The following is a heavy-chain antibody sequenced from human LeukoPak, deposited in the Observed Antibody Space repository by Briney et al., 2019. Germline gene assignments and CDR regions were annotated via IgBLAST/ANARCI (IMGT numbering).Heavy chain of an antibody. J-gene: IGHJ4*02. Sequence: PSETLSLTCTVSGGSISSYYWSWIRQPPGKGLEWIGYIYYVGSTNYNPSLKSRVTISVDTSKNQFSLKLSSVTAADTAVYYCARAAGGIAVGEIDYWGQGTLVTVSS. D-gene: IGHD6-19*01. CDR2: IYYVGST. V-gene: IGHV4-59*01. CDR3: ARAAGGIAVGEIDY. CDR1: GGSISSYY.